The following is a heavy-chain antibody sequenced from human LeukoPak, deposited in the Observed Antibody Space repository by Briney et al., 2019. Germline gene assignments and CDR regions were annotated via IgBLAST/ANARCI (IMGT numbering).Heavy chain of an antibody. Sequence: GASVKVSCRASGYTFTSYAMNWVRQAPGQGLEWMGWISAYNGNTNYAQKLQGRVTMTTDTSTSTAYMELRSLRSDDTAVYYCARFGLQYIYDILTGYYRGYYMDVWGKGTTVTISS. CDR2: ISAYNGNT. V-gene: IGHV1-18*01. D-gene: IGHD3-9*01. CDR3: ARFGLQYIYDILTGYYRGYYMDV. J-gene: IGHJ6*03. CDR1: GYTFTSYA.